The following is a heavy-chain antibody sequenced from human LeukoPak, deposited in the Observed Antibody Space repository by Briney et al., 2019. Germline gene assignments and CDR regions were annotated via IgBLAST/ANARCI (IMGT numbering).Heavy chain of an antibody. J-gene: IGHJ4*02. Sequence: ASVKVSCKTSGYTFTDYYMHWVRQAPGQGLEWMGWINPNSGGTSYAQKFQDRVTMTRDTSISTAYIELSSLRSEDAAVYYCTRETSSRYFDYWGQGTLVTVSS. CDR3: TRETSSRYFDY. CDR1: GYTFTDYY. CDR2: INPNSGGT. V-gene: IGHV1-2*02.